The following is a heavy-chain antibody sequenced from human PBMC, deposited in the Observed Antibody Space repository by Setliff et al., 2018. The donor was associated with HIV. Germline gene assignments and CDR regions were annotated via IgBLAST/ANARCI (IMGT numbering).Heavy chain of an antibody. CDR3: ATDGELEPTDAFDI. V-gene: IGHV1-18*01. D-gene: IGHD1-1*01. CDR1: GYTFASFG. Sequence: ASVKVSCKASGYTFASFGITWVRQAPGQGLEWMGWISAYNGNANYPQKLQDRVTMTTDTSTTTAYMELRSLRSDDTAVYYCATDGELEPTDAFDIWGQGTMVTVS. J-gene: IGHJ3*02. CDR2: ISAYNGNA.